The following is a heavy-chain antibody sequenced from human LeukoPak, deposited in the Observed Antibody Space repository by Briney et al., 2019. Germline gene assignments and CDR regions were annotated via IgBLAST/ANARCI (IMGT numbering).Heavy chain of an antibody. Sequence: SQTLSLTCTVSGGSISSGSYYWSWIRQPAGKGLEWIGRIHTSGSTNYNPPLKSRVTISVDTSKNQFSLKLSSVTAADTAVYYCARGPSGYSSSWYGGGYFDYWGQGTLVTASS. CDR3: ARGPSGYSSSWYGGGYFDY. CDR2: IHTSGST. J-gene: IGHJ4*02. V-gene: IGHV4-61*02. CDR1: GGSISSGSYY. D-gene: IGHD6-13*01.